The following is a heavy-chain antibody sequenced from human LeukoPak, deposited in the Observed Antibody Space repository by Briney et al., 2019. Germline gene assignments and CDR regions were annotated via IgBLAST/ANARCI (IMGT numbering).Heavy chain of an antibody. Sequence: SETLSLTCSVSGASLSTSSYYWGWIRQPPGKGLEWIGNIYYTGSTYYNVSLNSRVTISIDTSKNLFSLRLNSMTAADTAVYCAKSGGYGLIDKWGQGTLVTVSS. CDR2: IYYTGST. D-gene: IGHD1-26*01. CDR1: GASLSTSSYY. J-gene: IGHJ4*02. V-gene: IGHV4-39*01. CDR3: KSGGYGLIDK.